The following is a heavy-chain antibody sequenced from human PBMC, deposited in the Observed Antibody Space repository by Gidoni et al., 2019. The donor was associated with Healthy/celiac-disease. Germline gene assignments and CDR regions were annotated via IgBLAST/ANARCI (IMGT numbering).Heavy chain of an antibody. CDR1: GFTFSSYA. Sequence: QPGAFLILSCAASGFTFSSYAMSWVRQAPGKGLEWVSAISGSGGSTYYADSVKGRFTISRDNSKNTLYLQMNSLRAEDTAVYYCAKVKNFDWLLSPYYFDYWGQGTLVTVSS. CDR2: ISGSGGST. CDR3: AKVKNFDWLLSPYYFDY. D-gene: IGHD3-9*01. J-gene: IGHJ4*02. V-gene: IGHV3-23*01.